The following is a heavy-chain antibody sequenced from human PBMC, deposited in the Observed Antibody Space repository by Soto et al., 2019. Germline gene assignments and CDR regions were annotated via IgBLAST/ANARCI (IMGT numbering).Heavy chain of an antibody. V-gene: IGHV3-33*01. CDR1: GFTFSSYG. CDR3: ASGLGRGDNAFDI. D-gene: IGHD3-16*01. J-gene: IGHJ3*02. CDR2: IWYDGSNK. Sequence: GGSLRLSCAASGFTFSSYGMHWVRQAPGKGLEWVAVIWYDGSNKYYADSGKGRFTISSDNSKNTLYLHINSLRAEDTAVYYCASGLGRGDNAFDIWGQGTMVTVSS.